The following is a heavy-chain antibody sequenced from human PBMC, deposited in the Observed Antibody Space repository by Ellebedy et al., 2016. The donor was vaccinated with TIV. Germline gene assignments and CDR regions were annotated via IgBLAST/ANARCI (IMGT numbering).Heavy chain of an antibody. D-gene: IGHD3-16*01. CDR3: VRYVAAFDI. V-gene: IGHV3-74*01. CDR2: IGPDGSDT. Sequence: GEPLKISCADSGFTFSTYWMYWVRQAPGKGLVWVARIGPDGSDTRHADSVKGRFTISRDNAKKSLYLQMNSLRAEDTAVYYCVRYVAAFDIWGQGTMVTVSS. J-gene: IGHJ3*02. CDR1: GFTFSTYW.